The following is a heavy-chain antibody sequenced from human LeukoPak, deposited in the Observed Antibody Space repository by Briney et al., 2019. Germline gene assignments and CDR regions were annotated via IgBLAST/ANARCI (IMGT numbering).Heavy chain of an antibody. J-gene: IGHJ4*02. V-gene: IGHV4-39*07. CDR3: ARGVWWGP. CDR2: INHSGST. Sequence: SETLSLTCTVSGGSISSSSYYRSWIRQPPGKGLEWIGEINHSGSTNYNPSLKSRVTISVDTSKNQFSLKLSSVTAADTAVYYCARGVWWGPWGQGTLVTVSS. CDR1: GGSISSSSYY. D-gene: IGHD2-21*02.